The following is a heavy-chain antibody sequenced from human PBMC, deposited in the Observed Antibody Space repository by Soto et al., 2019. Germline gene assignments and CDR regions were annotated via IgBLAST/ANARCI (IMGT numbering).Heavy chain of an antibody. CDR2: IYPGDSDT. Sequence: GESRRISCKGSGYSFTSYWIGWVRQMPGKGLEWMGIIYPGDSDTRYSPSFQGQVTISADKSISTAYLQWSSLKASDTAMYYCARSDLPTYYPYYSYGMQCWGQGTTVSV. CDR3: ARSDLPTYYPYYSYGMQC. J-gene: IGHJ6*02. CDR1: GYSFTSYW. D-gene: IGHD1-26*01. V-gene: IGHV5-51*01.